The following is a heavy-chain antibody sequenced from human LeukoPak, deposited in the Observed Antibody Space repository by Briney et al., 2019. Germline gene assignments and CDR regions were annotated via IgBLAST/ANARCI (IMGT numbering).Heavy chain of an antibody. Sequence: SETLSLTCTVSGGSISSYYWSWIRQPPGKGLEWIGYIYYSGSTNYNPSLKSRVTISVDTSKNQFSLKLSSVTAADTAVYYCASYVAALGFDYWGQGTLVTASS. V-gene: IGHV4-59*08. D-gene: IGHD6-6*01. J-gene: IGHJ4*02. CDR1: GGSISSYY. CDR2: IYYSGST. CDR3: ASYVAALGFDY.